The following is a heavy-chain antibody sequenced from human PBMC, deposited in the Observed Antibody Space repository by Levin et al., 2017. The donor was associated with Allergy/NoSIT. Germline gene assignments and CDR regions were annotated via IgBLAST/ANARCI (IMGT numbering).Heavy chain of an antibody. J-gene: IGHJ4*02. Sequence: GGSLRLSCAASGFTFDDYAMHWVRQAPGKGLEWVSGISWNSGSIGYADSVKGRFTISRDNAKNSLYLQMNSLRAEDTALYYCASTEYYDFWSGYYSHFDYWGQGTLVTVSS. D-gene: IGHD3-3*01. CDR2: ISWNSGSI. V-gene: IGHV3-9*01. CDR3: ASTEYYDFWSGYYSHFDY. CDR1: GFTFDDYA.